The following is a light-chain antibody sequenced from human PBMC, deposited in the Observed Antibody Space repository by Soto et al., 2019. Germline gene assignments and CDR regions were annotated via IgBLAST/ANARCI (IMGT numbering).Light chain of an antibody. V-gene: IGKV3-20*01. J-gene: IGKJ5*01. Sequence: EIALTQSPGTLSLSPGERATLSCRASQSVSSSYLAWYQQKPGQAPRLLIYGASSRATGIPDRFSGSGSGTDFTLTISRLEPEDFAVYYCQQYGSSPRTFGRGTRLEIK. CDR2: GAS. CDR1: QSVSSSY. CDR3: QQYGSSPRT.